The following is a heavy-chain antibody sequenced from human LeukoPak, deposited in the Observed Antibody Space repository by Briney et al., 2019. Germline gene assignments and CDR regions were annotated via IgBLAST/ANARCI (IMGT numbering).Heavy chain of an antibody. CDR2: INHSGST. Sequence: SETLSLTCAVYGGSFSGYYWSWIRQPPGKGLDLIGEINHSGSTNYNPSLKSRVTISVDTSKNQFSLKLSSVTAADTAVYYCARLRYYFDYWGQGTLVTVSS. CDR1: GGSFSGYY. CDR3: ARLRYYFDY. J-gene: IGHJ4*02. V-gene: IGHV4-34*01.